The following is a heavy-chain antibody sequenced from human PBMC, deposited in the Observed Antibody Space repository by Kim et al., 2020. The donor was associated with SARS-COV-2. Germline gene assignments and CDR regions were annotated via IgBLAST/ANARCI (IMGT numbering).Heavy chain of an antibody. CDR1: GFTFSSYG. CDR2: ISYDGSNK. J-gene: IGHJ4*02. D-gene: IGHD4-17*01. V-gene: IGHV3-30*18. CDR3: AKMPGRPKATVTTRDY. Sequence: GGSLRLSCAASGFTFSSYGMHWVRQAPGKGLEWVAVISYDGSNKYYADSVKGRFTISRDNSKNTLYLQMNSLRAEDTAVYYCAKMPGRPKATVTTRDYWGQGTLVTVSS.